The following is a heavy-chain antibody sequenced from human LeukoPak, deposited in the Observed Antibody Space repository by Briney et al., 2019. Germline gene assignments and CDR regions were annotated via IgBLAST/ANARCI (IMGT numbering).Heavy chain of an antibody. D-gene: IGHD3-3*01. CDR2: IIPILGIA. V-gene: IGHV1-69*02. J-gene: IGHJ4*02. CDR1: GGTFSSYT. Sequence: GSSVKVSCKASGGTFSSYTISWVRQAPGQGLEWMGRIIPILGIANYAQKFQGRVMITADKSTSTAYMELGSLRSEDTAVYYCARGAPGDYDFWSGYLFDYWGQGTLVTVSS. CDR3: ARGAPGDYDFWSGYLFDY.